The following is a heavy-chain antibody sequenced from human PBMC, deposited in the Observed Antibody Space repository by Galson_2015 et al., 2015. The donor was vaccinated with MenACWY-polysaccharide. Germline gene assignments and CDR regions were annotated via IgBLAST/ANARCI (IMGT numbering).Heavy chain of an antibody. J-gene: IGHJ4*02. Sequence: SLRLSCAASGFNFNNHGMHWVRQAPGKGLEWVALIWYDGSKEYYAGSVKGRFTISKDNSKNTVYLQMNSLRAEDTAVYYCAGALRGITVDDWGQGTLVAVSS. CDR1: GFNFNNHG. CDR2: IWYDGSKE. D-gene: IGHD3-10*01. CDR3: AGALRGITVDD. V-gene: IGHV3-33*01.